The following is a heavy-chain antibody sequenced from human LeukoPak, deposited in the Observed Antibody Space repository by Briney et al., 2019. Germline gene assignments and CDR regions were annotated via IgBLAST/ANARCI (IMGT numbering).Heavy chain of an antibody. J-gene: IGHJ1*01. CDR3: ARSYCGGDCYEYFQH. Sequence: ASVKVSCKASGYTFTSYGISWVRQAPGQGLEWMGWIIAYNGNTNYAQKLQGRVTMTTDTSTSTAYMELRSLRSDDTAVYYCARSYCGGDCYEYFQHWGQGTLVTVSS. D-gene: IGHD2-21*02. CDR1: GYTFTSYG. CDR2: IIAYNGNT. V-gene: IGHV1-18*01.